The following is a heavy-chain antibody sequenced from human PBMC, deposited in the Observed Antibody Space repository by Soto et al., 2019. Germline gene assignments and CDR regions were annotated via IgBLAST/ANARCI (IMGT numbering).Heavy chain of an antibody. D-gene: IGHD5-12*01. CDR3: ARGGTIAVTTIGDY. V-gene: IGHV3-48*02. J-gene: IGHJ4*01. CDR2: ISSSSSTI. Sequence: DVQLAESGGGLVQPGGSLRLSCAASGFTFRSYNMNWVRQAPGKGLDWLSYISSSSSTIYYADSVKGRFTISRDNAKNSLYLQMNSLRDDDTAMYYCARGGTIAVTTIGDYWGQGTLVTVSS. CDR1: GFTFRSYN.